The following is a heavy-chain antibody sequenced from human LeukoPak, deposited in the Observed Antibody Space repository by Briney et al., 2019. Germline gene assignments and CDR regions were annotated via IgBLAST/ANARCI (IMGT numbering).Heavy chain of an antibody. D-gene: IGHD6-19*01. CDR3: ARSKSGWYVDY. CDR1: GDSVSSNSAA. CDR2: TYYRSKWHN. V-gene: IGHV6-1*01. Sequence: SQTLSLTCAISGDSVSSNSAAWSWIRQSPSRGLEWLGRTYYRSKWHNEYAVPVKGRITINPDTSKNQFSLQLNSVTPEDTAVYYCARSKSGWYVDYWGQGTLVTVSS. J-gene: IGHJ4*02.